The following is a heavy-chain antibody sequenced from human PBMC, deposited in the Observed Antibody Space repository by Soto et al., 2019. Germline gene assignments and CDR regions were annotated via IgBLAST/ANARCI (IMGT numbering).Heavy chain of an antibody. CDR1: GFSLSRAW. J-gene: IGHJ5*02. V-gene: IGHV3-74*01. Sequence: EVQLAESGGGFVEPGGSLRLSCVVSGFSLSRAWMDWVRQVPGKGLVWVSRINKDATTTYADSVKGRFTISRDTAKNTLYLQMNSLRAADTALYYCAREDFWSFAWGQGTLVTVSS. CDR2: INKDATT. CDR3: AREDFWSFA. D-gene: IGHD3-3*01.